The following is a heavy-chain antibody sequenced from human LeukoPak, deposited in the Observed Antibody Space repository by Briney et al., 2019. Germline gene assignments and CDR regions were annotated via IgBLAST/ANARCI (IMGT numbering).Heavy chain of an antibody. J-gene: IGHJ5*02. CDR3: ARGVLLTFDP. V-gene: IGHV3-48*04. CDR2: ITSSGNTK. CDR1: GFTFSSYW. Sequence: GGSLRLSCAASGFTFSSYWMSWVRQAPGKGLEWVSYITSSGNTKAYADSVKGRFTISRDNAKNSLYLQMNSLRAEDTAVYYCARGVLLTFDPWGQGTLVTVSS. D-gene: IGHD2-15*01.